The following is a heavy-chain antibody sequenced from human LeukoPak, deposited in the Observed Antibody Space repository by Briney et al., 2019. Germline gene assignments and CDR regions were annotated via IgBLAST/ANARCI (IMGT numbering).Heavy chain of an antibody. D-gene: IGHD4-17*01. V-gene: IGHV4-39*07. CDR2: IYYSGST. J-gene: IGHJ3*02. CDR3: ARGVYGLGQAFDI. Sequence: SETLSVTCTVSGASISSSSYYWGWIRQPPGKGLEWIGSIYYSGSTYYNPSLKSRVTISVDTSKNQFSLRLSSVTAADTAVYYCARGVYGLGQAFDIWGQGTMVTVSS. CDR1: GASISSSSYY.